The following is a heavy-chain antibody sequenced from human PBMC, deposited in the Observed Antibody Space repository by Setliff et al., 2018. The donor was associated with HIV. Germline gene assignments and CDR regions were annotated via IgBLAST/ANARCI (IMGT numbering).Heavy chain of an antibody. CDR3: ARDLTSNSNCFDP. D-gene: IGHD4-4*01. Sequence: SETLSLTCSISGGSIISGGYYWSWIRQHPEKGLEWIGYIYFTGKTYYNPSLKSRVSISVDTSKDQFSLNLKSVTAADTATYYCARDLTSNSNCFDPWRQGIPVTVSS. CDR1: GGSIISGGYY. CDR2: IYFTGKT. J-gene: IGHJ5*02. V-gene: IGHV4-31*03.